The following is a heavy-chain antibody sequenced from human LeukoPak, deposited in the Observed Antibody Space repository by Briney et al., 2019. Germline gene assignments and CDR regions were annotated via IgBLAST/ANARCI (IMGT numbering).Heavy chain of an antibody. V-gene: IGHV3-73*01. CDR2: MRSKANSYAT. D-gene: IGHD5-18*01. J-gene: IGHJ4*02. CDR3: TRQDGDTSMAFDY. Sequence: GGSLRLSCAASGFTFSGSAMHWVRQASGKGLEWVGRMRSKANSYATAYAASVKGRFTISRDDSKNTAYLQMNSLKTEDTAVYYCTRQDGDTSMAFDYWGQGTLATVSS. CDR1: GFTFSGSA.